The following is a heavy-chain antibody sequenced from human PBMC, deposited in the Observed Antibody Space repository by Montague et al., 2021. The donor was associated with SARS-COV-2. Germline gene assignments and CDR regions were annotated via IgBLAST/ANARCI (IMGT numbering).Heavy chain of an antibody. J-gene: IGHJ4*02. CDR2: VYNTGST. V-gene: IGHV4-61*01. CDR3: VREKYYFDDSGSK. D-gene: IGHD3-22*01. Sequence: SETLSLTCSVSGVSISSGSYYWRWVRKPPGKGLEWLGYVYNTGSTNYNPSLKSRVTLSIDTSKNQFSLNLTSVTAAVTAVYYCVREKYYFDDSGSKWGQGTLVTV. CDR1: GVSISSGSYY.